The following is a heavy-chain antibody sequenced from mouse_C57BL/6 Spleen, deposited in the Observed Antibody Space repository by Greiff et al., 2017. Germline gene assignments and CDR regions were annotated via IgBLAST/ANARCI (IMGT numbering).Heavy chain of an antibody. CDR1: GYSITSGYD. J-gene: IGHJ1*03. V-gene: IGHV3-1*01. Sequence: EVQLQESGPGMVKPSQSLSLTCTVTGYSITSGYDWHWIRHFPGNKLEWMGYISYSGSTNYNPPLKSRISITHDTSKNHFFLKLNSVSTEYTATYYCARESGLLRYFDVWGTGTTVTVSS. CDR2: ISYSGST. D-gene: IGHD1-1*01. CDR3: ARESGLLRYFDV.